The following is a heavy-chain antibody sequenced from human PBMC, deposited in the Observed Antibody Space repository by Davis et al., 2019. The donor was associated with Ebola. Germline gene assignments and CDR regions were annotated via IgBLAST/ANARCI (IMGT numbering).Heavy chain of an antibody. CDR1: GFTFSSYY. Sequence: GESLKISCAASGFTFSSYYMNWVRQAPGKGLEWVSSISSSSNYIYYADSMKGRFTISRDNAKNSLYLQMNSLRAEDTAVYYCANGWGYADYWGQGTLVTVSS. CDR2: ISSSSNYI. V-gene: IGHV3-21*01. D-gene: IGHD2-2*01. CDR3: ANGWGYADY. J-gene: IGHJ4*02.